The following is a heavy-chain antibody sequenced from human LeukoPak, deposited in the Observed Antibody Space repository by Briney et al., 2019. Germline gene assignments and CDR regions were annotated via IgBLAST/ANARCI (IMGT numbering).Heavy chain of an antibody. D-gene: IGHD2-8*02. V-gene: IGHV1-69*13. J-gene: IGHJ4*02. CDR2: IIPIFGTA. CDR1: GGTFSSYA. CDR3: ARVRVVYWRPGHFDY. Sequence: SVKVSCKASGGTFSSYAISWVRQAPGQGLEWMGGIIPIFGTANYAQKFQGRVTITADESTSTAYMELSSLRSEDTAVYYCARVRVVYWRPGHFDYWGQGTLVTVSS.